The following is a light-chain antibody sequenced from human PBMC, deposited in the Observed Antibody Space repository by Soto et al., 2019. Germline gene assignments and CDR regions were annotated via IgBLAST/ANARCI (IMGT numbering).Light chain of an antibody. Sequence: DIQMTQSPSSLSASVGDRVTITFRASQGIGTYLAWYQQKPGKVPKLLIYAASTLQSGVPSRFSGSGSGTDFTLTTSSLQPEDVATYYCQKYNSAPWTFGQGTKVEIK. J-gene: IGKJ1*01. CDR2: AAS. V-gene: IGKV1-27*01. CDR3: QKYNSAPWT. CDR1: QGIGTY.